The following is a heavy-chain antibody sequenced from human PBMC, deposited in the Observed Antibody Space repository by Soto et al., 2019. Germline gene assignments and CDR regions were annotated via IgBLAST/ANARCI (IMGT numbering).Heavy chain of an antibody. CDR1: GFTFSSYW. CDR2: IKQDGSEK. CDR3: ARSAQGDQPFDY. J-gene: IGHJ4*02. D-gene: IGHD2-2*01. V-gene: IGHV3-7*01. Sequence: EVQLVESGGGLVQPGGSLRLSCAASGFTFSSYWKSWVRQAPGKGLEWVANIKQDGSEKYYVDSVKGRFTISRDNAKNSLYLQMNSLRAEDTAVYYCARSAQGDQPFDYWGQGTLVTVSS.